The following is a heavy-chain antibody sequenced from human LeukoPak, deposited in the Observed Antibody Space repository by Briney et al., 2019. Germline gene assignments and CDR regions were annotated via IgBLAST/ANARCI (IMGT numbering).Heavy chain of an antibody. Sequence: GGSLRLSCAAFGFTFSSYAMSWVRQAPGKGLEWVSAISGSGGSTYYADSVKGRFTISRDNSKNTLYLQMNSLRAEDTAVYYCAKDRRGGQWLVKGNWFDPWGQGTLVTVSS. CDR3: AKDRRGGQWLVKGNWFDP. D-gene: IGHD6-19*01. J-gene: IGHJ5*02. CDR2: ISGSGGST. CDR1: GFTFSSYA. V-gene: IGHV3-23*01.